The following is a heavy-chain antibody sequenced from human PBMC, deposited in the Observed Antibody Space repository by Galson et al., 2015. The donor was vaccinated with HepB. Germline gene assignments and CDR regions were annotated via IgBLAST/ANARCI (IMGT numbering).Heavy chain of an antibody. CDR2: IVGSGAIT. D-gene: IGHD2-2*01. CDR3: AKERGRDCSSASCYPGY. J-gene: IGHJ4*02. V-gene: IGHV3-23*01. Sequence: SLRLSCAASGFTFSDYAMSWVRQAPGKGLEWVSSIVGSGAITRYADTVKGRFTISRDNSKNTLYLQMSSLRAEDTAEYYCAKERGRDCSSASCYPGYWGQGILVTVS. CDR1: GFTFSDYA.